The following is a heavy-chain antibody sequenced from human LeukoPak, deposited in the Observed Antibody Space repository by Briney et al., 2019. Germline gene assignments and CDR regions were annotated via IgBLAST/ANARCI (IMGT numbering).Heavy chain of an antibody. CDR2: IYYSGST. D-gene: IGHD5-12*01. CDR1: GFTFSSYG. J-gene: IGHJ2*01. V-gene: IGHV4-59*08. Sequence: GSLRLSCAASGFTFSSYGMSWIRQPPGKGLEWIGYIYYSGSTNYNPSLKSRVTISVDTSKTQFSLTLSSVTAADTAVYYCARLYSGYGNRYFDLWGRGTLVTVFS. CDR3: ARLYSGYGNRYFDL.